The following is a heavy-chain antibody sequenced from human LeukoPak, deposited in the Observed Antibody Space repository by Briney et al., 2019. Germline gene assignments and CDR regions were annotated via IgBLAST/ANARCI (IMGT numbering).Heavy chain of an antibody. D-gene: IGHD5-18*01. J-gene: IGHJ4*02. Sequence: QSGGSLRLSCAASGFTVSSNYMSWVRQAPGKGLEWVSVIYSGGSTYYADSVKGRFTISRDNSKNTLYLQMNSLRAEDTAVYYCARALGYSLIFDYWGQGTLVTVSS. CDR1: GFTVSSNY. CDR2: IYSGGST. CDR3: ARALGYSLIFDY. V-gene: IGHV3-66*01.